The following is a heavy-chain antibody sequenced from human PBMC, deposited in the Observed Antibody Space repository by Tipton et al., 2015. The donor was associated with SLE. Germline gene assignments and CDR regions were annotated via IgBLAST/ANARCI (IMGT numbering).Heavy chain of an antibody. CDR3: ARGHYYYYMDV. J-gene: IGHJ6*03. Sequence: TLSLTCTVSGGSISSGGYYWSWIRQPPGKGLEWIGEINHSGFTNYNPSLKSRVTISVDTSKNQFSLNLSSVTAADTAVYYCARGHYYYYMDVWGRGPRSPSP. CDR2: INHSGFT. V-gene: IGHV4-39*07. CDR1: GGSISSGGYY.